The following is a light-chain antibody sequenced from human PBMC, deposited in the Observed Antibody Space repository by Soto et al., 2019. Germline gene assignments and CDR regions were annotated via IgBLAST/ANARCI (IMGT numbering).Light chain of an antibody. V-gene: IGLV2-14*03. Sequence: QSALTQPASVSGSPGQSITISCTGTRSDIGAYNFVSWYQQHPGEVPKLILYDVNVRPSGVSNRFSGSKSGNTASLTISGLQAEDEDDYYCTSWTSSTTMIFGGGTKRTVL. J-gene: IGLJ2*01. CDR2: DVN. CDR1: RSDIGAYNF. CDR3: TSWTSSTTMI.